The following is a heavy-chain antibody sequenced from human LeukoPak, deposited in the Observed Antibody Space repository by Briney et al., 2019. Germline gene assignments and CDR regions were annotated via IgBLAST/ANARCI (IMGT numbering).Heavy chain of an antibody. V-gene: IGHV3-15*01. CDR2: IKSKNDGGAT. CDR1: GFTFSDYA. J-gene: IGHJ5*01. CDR3: TTLVS. Sequence: GGSLRLSCTASGFTFSDYAMNWVRQAPGKGLEWVGRIKSKNDGGATGYAAPVRGRFTIQRDDSKNTLYLQLNSLKTDDTAVYYCTTLVSWGQGTLVIVSS.